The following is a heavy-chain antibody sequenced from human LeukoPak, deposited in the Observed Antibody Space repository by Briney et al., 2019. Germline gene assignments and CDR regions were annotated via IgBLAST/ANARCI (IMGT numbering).Heavy chain of an antibody. CDR1: EFTFSNYA. CDR3: AKDRTTVARIFDY. Sequence: PGGSLRLSCAVSEFTFSNYAVSWVRQAPGKGLEWVSGISGPGGSTYYADSVKGRFTISRDNSKNTLYLQMNSLRAEDTAVYYCAKDRTTVARIFDYWGQGTLVTVSS. CDR2: ISGPGGST. J-gene: IGHJ4*02. D-gene: IGHD2-15*01. V-gene: IGHV3-23*01.